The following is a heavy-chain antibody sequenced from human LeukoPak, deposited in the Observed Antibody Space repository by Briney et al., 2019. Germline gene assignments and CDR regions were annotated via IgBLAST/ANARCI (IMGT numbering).Heavy chain of an antibody. CDR1: GGSISSDSYY. Sequence: SETLSLTCTVSGGSISSDSYYWSWIRQPAGKGLEWVGRMYTSGSTNYNPSLKSRVNISVDTSKNQFSLKLSSVTAADTAVYYCARDPTPYYYGSGSQYYFEYWGQGTLVNVSS. V-gene: IGHV4-61*02. D-gene: IGHD3-10*01. CDR3: ARDPTPYYYGSGSQYYFEY. CDR2: MYTSGST. J-gene: IGHJ4*02.